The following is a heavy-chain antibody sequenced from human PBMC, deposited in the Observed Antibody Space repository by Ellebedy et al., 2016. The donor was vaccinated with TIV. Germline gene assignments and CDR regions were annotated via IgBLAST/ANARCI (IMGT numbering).Heavy chain of an antibody. CDR3: ARVPEGYYFYYGLDV. J-gene: IGHJ6*02. CDR2: INQDGNEG. Sequence: GESLKISXAASGFIFSSYWMTWVRQAPGKGLEWVTNINQDGNEGYYVDSVEGRFTISRDNAKNSLYLQMSSLRADDTAVYFCARVPEGYYFYYGLDVWGQGTTVTVSS. CDR1: GFIFSSYW. V-gene: IGHV3-7*01.